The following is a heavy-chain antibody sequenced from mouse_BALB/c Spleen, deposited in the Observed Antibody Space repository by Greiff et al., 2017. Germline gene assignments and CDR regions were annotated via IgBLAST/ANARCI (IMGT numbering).Heavy chain of an antibody. CDR1: GYNFTSYW. CDR3: ARDGNYLDY. V-gene: IGHV1-55*01. Sequence: QVQLQQPGAGLVKPGTSVKLSCKASGYNFTSYWINWVKLRPGQGLEWIGDIYPGSGSTNYNEKFKSKATLTVDTSSSTAYMQLSSLASEDSALYYCARDGNYLDYWGQGTTLTVSS. D-gene: IGHD2-1*01. J-gene: IGHJ2*01. CDR2: IYPGSGST.